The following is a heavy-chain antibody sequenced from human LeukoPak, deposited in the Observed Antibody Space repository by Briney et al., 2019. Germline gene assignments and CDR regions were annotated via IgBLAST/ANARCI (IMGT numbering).Heavy chain of an antibody. Sequence: SETLSLTCTVSGGSISSYYWSWIRQPPGKGLEWIGYISYSGSTNYNPSLKSRVTISVDTSKNQFSLKLSSVTAADTAVYYCAREGRGVSVGMDVWGQGTTVTVSS. D-gene: IGHD2-8*01. CDR3: AREGRGVSVGMDV. CDR2: ISYSGST. CDR1: GGSISSYY. V-gene: IGHV4-59*01. J-gene: IGHJ6*02.